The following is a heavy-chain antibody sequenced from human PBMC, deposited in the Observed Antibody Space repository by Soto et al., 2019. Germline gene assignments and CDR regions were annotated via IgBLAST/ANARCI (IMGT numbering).Heavy chain of an antibody. Sequence: SLRLSCAAAGFTFSSYEMNWFRQAPGKGLEWVSYINSGGTTIYYADSVKGRFTISRDNAKNSLFLQMNSLRAEDTAIYYCARDSRYFHYTGYYFHWFDPWGHGTLVTVSS. CDR3: ARDSRYFHYTGYYFHWFDP. J-gene: IGHJ5*02. D-gene: IGHD3-22*01. CDR1: GFTFSSYE. V-gene: IGHV3-48*03. CDR2: INSGGTTI.